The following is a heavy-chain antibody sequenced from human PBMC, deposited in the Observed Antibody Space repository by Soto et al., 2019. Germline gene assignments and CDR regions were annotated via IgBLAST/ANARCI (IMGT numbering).Heavy chain of an antibody. V-gene: IGHV4-39*01. CDR1: GGSISSSIYY. J-gene: IGHJ3*02. CDR2: IYYSGST. CDR3: ASEYYDFWSGYYYQKSFDI. Sequence: SETLSLTCTVSGGSISSSIYYWGWIRQPPGKGLEWIGSIYYSGSTYYNPSLKSRVTISVDTSKNQFSLKLSSVTAADTAVYYCASEYYDFWSGYYYQKSFDIWGQGTMVTVSS. D-gene: IGHD3-3*01.